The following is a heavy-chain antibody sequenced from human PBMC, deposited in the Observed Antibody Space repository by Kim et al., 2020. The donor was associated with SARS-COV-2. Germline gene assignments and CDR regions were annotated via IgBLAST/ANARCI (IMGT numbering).Heavy chain of an antibody. D-gene: IGHD4-17*01. Sequence: YADSVKGRFTISRDNAKNSLYLQMNSLRDEDTAVYYCARPDDYGDYAPKTWGQGTLVTVSS. CDR3: ARPDDYGDYAPKT. V-gene: IGHV3-48*02. J-gene: IGHJ5*02.